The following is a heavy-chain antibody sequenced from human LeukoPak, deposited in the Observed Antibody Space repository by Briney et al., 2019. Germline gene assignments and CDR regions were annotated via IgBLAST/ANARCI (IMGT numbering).Heavy chain of an antibody. CDR3: AKDLHYYGSGSSNWFDP. CDR1: GFTFSSYG. V-gene: IGHV3-30*18. CDR2: ISYDGSNK. J-gene: IGHJ5*02. Sequence: GGSLRLSCAASGFTFSSYGMHWVRQAPGKGLGWVAVISYDGSNKYYADSVKGRFTISRDNSKNTLYLQMNSLRAEDTAVYYCAKDLHYYGSGSSNWFDPWGQGTLVTVSS. D-gene: IGHD3-10*01.